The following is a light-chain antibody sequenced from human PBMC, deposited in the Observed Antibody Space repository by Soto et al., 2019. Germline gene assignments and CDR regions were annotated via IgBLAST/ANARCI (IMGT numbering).Light chain of an antibody. Sequence: QSALTQPASVSGSPGQSITISCTGTSSDVGYSNYVSWYQQLPGKAPKLMIYDVSDRPSGVSNRFSGSKSGTSASLAISGLQSEDEADYYCAAWDDSLNGWVFGGGTKLTVL. CDR2: DVS. CDR1: SSDVGYSNY. J-gene: IGLJ3*02. CDR3: AAWDDSLNGWV. V-gene: IGLV2-14*01.